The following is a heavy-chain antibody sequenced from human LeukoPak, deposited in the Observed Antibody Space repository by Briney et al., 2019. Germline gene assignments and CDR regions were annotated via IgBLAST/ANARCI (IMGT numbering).Heavy chain of an antibody. CDR2: INPSGDST. CDR3: ARLSVLGAFDI. CDR1: GCTFTSYS. Sequence: ASVKVSCKASGCTFTSYSMHWVRQAPGQGLEWMGVINPSGDSTRYAQKFQGRVTVTRDTSTSTVYLELRSLRSEDTAVYYCARLSVLGAFDIWGQGTMVTVSS. V-gene: IGHV1-46*01. D-gene: IGHD7-27*01. J-gene: IGHJ3*02.